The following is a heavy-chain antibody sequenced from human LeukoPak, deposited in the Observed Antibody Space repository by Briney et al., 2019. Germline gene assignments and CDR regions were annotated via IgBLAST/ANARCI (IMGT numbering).Heavy chain of an antibody. J-gene: IGHJ5*02. V-gene: IGHV1-2*02. D-gene: IGHD6-6*01. CDR1: GYTFTGYY. Sequence: ASVKVSCKASGYTFTGYYMHWVRQAPGQGLEWMGWINPNSGGTNYAQKFQGRVTMTRDTSISTAHMELSRLRSDDTAVYYCAGAQVEYSSPPHWFDPWGQGTLVTVSS. CDR3: AGAQVEYSSPPHWFDP. CDR2: INPNSGGT.